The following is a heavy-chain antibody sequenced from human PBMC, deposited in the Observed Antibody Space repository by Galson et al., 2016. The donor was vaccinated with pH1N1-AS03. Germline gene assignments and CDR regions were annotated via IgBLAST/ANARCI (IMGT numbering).Heavy chain of an antibody. CDR1: GFTFSSHA. CDR2: INEDGSTA. J-gene: IGHJ4*02. D-gene: IGHD4-23*01. V-gene: IGHV3-74*01. CDR3: ARDVGGPYDY. Sequence: SLRLSCAASGFTFSSHAMSWVRQAPGKGLVWVAHINEDGSTARHADSVKGRFIISRDNAKNTLYLHMNSLRVEDTAVYYCARDVGGPYDYWGQGTLVTVSS.